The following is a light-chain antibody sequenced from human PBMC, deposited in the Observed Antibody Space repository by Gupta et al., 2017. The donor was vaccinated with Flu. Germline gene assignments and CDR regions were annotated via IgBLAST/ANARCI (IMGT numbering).Light chain of an antibody. V-gene: IGKV3-11*01. CDR2: DAS. CDR3: QQRSNWPPVT. J-gene: IGKJ4*01. CDR1: QSVISY. Sequence: EIVLTQSPATLSLSPGERATLSCRASQSVISYLAWYQQKPGQAPRLLIYDASNRATGIPARFSGSECGKDVTLTISSREQEDFAGYYCQQRSNWPPVTFGGGTKVEIK.